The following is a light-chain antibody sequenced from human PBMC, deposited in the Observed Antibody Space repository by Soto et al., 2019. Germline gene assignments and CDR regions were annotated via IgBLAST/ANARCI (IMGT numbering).Light chain of an antibody. Sequence: EIVLTQSPGTLSLSPGERATLSCRASQSFVGNYLTWYQQKPGQAPRLLIYGASSRASGIPDRFSGSGSGTDFTLTISRLEPEDFAVYYCQQYGNSPVTFGGGTKVDIK. CDR2: GAS. CDR3: QQYGNSPVT. V-gene: IGKV3-20*01. J-gene: IGKJ4*01. CDR1: QSFVGNY.